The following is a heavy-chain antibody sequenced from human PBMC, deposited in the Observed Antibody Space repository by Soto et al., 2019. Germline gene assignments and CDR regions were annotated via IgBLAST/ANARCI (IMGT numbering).Heavy chain of an antibody. CDR1: GDSVSSDSAA. Sequence: QVQLQQSGPGLLKPSQTLSLTCAISGDSVSSDSAAWNWIRQSPSRGLEWLGRAYYRSKWYIEYAPSVNSRITNNPDTSNNQLSLQLISVNPEDTAVYYCVRSRVFIAVTSVTNYYYYYGMDVWGQGTTVTVSS. J-gene: IGHJ6*02. D-gene: IGHD6-19*01. CDR2: AYYRSKWYI. CDR3: VRSRVFIAVTSVTNYYYYYGMDV. V-gene: IGHV6-1*01.